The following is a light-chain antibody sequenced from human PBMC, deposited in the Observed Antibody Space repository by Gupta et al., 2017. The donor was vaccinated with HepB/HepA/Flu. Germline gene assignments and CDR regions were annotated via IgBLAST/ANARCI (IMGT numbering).Light chain of an antibody. CDR3: QQSYSTSPR. Sequence: DIHLSQSASSLSASVVDRVTITCRASQRISSYLNWYQQKPGKAPKLLIYAASSLQSGVPSRFSGSGSGTDFTLTISSLQPEDFATYYCQQSYSTSPRFGGGTKVEIK. CDR1: QRISSY. J-gene: IGKJ4*01. V-gene: IGKV1-39*01. CDR2: AAS.